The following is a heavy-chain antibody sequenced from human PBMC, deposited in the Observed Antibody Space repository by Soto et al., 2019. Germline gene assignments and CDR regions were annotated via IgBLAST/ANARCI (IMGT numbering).Heavy chain of an antibody. CDR1: GGTFSSYA. J-gene: IGHJ5*02. Sequence: SVKVSCKASGGTFSSYAISWVRQAPGQGLEWMGGIIPIFGTANYAQKFQGRVTITADESTSTAYMELSSLRSEDTAVYYCARSPGRLTNWFAPWGQGTLVTVSS. V-gene: IGHV1-69*13. CDR2: IIPIFGTA. D-gene: IGHD2-15*01. CDR3: ARSPGRLTNWFAP.